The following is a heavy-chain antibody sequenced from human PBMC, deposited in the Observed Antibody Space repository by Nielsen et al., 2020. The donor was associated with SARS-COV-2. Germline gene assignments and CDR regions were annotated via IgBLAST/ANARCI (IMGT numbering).Heavy chain of an antibody. J-gene: IGHJ4*02. CDR2: IDPSDSYT. CDR1: EFTLSSYA. V-gene: IGHV5-10-1*01. Sequence: GGSLRLSCAASEFTLSSYAMNWVRQMPGKGLEWMGRIDPSDSYTNYSPSFQGHVTISADKSISTAYLQWSSLKASDTAMYYCARHRISYSFSSDFDYWGQGTLVTVSS. D-gene: IGHD6-6*01. CDR3: ARHRISYSFSSDFDY.